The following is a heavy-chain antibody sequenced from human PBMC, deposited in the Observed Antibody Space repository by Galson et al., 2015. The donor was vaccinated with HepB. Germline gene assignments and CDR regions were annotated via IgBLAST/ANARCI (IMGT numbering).Heavy chain of an antibody. Sequence: SLRLSCAASGFTFSSYSMNWVRQAPGKGLEWVSYISSSSSTIYYADSVKGRFTISRDNAKNSLYLQMNSLRDEDTAVYYCASSRFIVYGGNSGYFQHWGQGTLVTVSS. V-gene: IGHV3-48*02. D-gene: IGHD4-23*01. CDR2: ISSSSSTI. J-gene: IGHJ1*01. CDR1: GFTFSSYS. CDR3: ASSRFIVYGGNSGYFQH.